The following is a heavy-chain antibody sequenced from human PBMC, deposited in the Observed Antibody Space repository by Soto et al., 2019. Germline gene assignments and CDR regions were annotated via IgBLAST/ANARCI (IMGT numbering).Heavy chain of an antibody. V-gene: IGHV3-66*01. D-gene: IGHD2-2*01. J-gene: IGHJ3*01. Sequence: EVQLVESGGGLVQPGGSLRLSCAASGFTVSSHYMSWVRQAPGRGLEWVSVIYSGGITYYADSVKGRFTLSRDDSKNTLYLQLNTLRAEDTAVYYCARAPQGYCSSTSCYGYAFDLWGQGTMVTVSS. CDR1: GFTVSSHY. CDR3: ARAPQGYCSSTSCYGYAFDL. CDR2: IYSGGIT.